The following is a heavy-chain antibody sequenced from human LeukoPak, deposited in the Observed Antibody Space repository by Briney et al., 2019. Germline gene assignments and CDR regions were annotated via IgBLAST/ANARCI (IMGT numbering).Heavy chain of an antibody. D-gene: IGHD3-10*01. CDR3: ARHGSYNSGSYSFDY. CDR2: ISSSSSTI. V-gene: IGHV3-48*02. Sequence: GGSLRLSCAASGFTFSSYSMNWVRQAPGKGLEWVSYISSSSSTIYYADSVKGRFTISRDNAKNSLYLQMNSLRDEDTAVYYCARHGSYNSGSYSFDYWGQGTLVTVSS. CDR1: GFTFSSYS. J-gene: IGHJ4*02.